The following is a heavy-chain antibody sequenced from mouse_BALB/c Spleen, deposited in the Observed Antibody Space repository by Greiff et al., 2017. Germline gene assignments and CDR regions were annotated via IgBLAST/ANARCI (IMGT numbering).Heavy chain of an antibody. V-gene: IGHV1S29*02. Sequence: EVKLVESGPELVKPGASVKISCKASGYTFTDYNMHWVKQSHGKSLEWIGYIYPYNGGTGYNQKFKSKATLTVDNSSSTAYMELRSLTSEDSAVYYCAREGTGGNYFYAMDYWGQGTSVTVSA. J-gene: IGHJ4*01. CDR1: GYTFTDYN. CDR3: AREGTGGNYFYAMDY. CDR2: IYPYNGGT. D-gene: IGHD2-1*01.